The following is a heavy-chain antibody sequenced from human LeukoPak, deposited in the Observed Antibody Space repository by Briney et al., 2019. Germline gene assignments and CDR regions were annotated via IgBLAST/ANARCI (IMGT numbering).Heavy chain of an antibody. V-gene: IGHV4-39*01. J-gene: IGHJ5*02. Sequence: KASETLSLTCTVSGDSIGSPGYFWGWIRQSLGKGLEWLGSISNSGRTYYNPSLKSRVTTSIDTSQNQFSLKLTSVTAADTAVYYCARAGYRSHLLERIQNWFDPWGQGTLVTVSS. CDR3: ARAGYRSHLLERIQNWFDP. CDR1: GDSIGSPGYF. CDR2: ISNSGRT. D-gene: IGHD3-3*01.